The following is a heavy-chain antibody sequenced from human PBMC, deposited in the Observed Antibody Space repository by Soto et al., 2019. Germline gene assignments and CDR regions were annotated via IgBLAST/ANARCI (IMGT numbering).Heavy chain of an antibody. D-gene: IGHD3-10*01. CDR2: IYYSGST. CDR3: ARAHGGWFEP. V-gene: IGHV4-59*01. CDR1: GGSISSYY. Sequence: SETLSLTCTVSGGSISSYYWSCIRQPPGKGLEWIGYIYYSGSTNYNPSLKSRVTISVDTSKNQFSLKLSSVTAADTAVYYCARAHGGWFEPWGQGTLVTVSS. J-gene: IGHJ5*02.